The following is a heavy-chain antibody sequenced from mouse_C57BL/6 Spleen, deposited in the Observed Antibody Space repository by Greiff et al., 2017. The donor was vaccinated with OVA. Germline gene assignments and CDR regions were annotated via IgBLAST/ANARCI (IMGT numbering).Heavy chain of an antibody. V-gene: IGHV1-52*01. CDR3: ARDDGYYWYFDV. CDR2: IDPSDSET. Sequence: QVQLQQPGAELVRPGSSVKLSCKASGYTFTSYWMHWVKQRPIQGLEWIGNIDPSDSETHYNQKFKDKATLTVDKSSSTAYMQLSSLTSEDSAVYYCARDDGYYWYFDVWGTGPTVTVSS. CDR1: GYTFTSYW. J-gene: IGHJ1*03. D-gene: IGHD2-3*01.